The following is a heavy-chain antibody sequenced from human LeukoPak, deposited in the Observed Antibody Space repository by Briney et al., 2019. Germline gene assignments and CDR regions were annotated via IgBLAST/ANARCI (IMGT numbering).Heavy chain of an antibody. CDR2: VYASGST. Sequence: PSQTLSLTCTVSGGSFSGGGTYWNWIRQSAEEGLEWIGRVYASGSTNYNPSLQSRVTMAVDTSKKQLSLNLTSVTAADTAVYYCARVWFGEFIFDYWGQGTLVAVSS. J-gene: IGHJ4*02. D-gene: IGHD3-10*01. CDR3: ARVWFGEFIFDY. CDR1: GGSFSGGGTY. V-gene: IGHV4-61*02.